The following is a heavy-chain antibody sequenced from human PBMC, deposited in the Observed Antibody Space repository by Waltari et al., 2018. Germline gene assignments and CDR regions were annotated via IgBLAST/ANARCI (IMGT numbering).Heavy chain of an antibody. CDR3: ARDMGSSGWYIGDNNWFDP. CDR1: GGTFSSYT. V-gene: IGHV1-69*08. D-gene: IGHD6-19*01. CDR2: IIPIRVIA. J-gene: IGHJ5*02. Sequence: QVQLVQSGAEVKKPGSSVKVSCKASGGTFSSYTISWVRQAPGQGLEWMGRIIPIRVIANYAQKLQGRVTITADKTTSTAYMELSSLRSEDTAVYYCARDMGSSGWYIGDNNWFDPWGQGTLVTVSS.